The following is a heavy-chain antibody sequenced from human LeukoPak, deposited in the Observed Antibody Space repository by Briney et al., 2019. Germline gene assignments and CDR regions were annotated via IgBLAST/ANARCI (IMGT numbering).Heavy chain of an antibody. CDR2: INHSGST. V-gene: IGHV4-34*01. Sequence: SEILSLTCAVYGGSFSGYYWSWIRQPPGKGLEWIGEINHSGSTNYNPSLKSRVTISVDTSKNQFSLKLSSVTAADTAVYYCARLRGYDFWSGYYRTDYYYGMDVWGQGTTVTVSS. CDR3: ARLRGYDFWSGYYRTDYYYGMDV. D-gene: IGHD3-3*01. J-gene: IGHJ6*02. CDR1: GGSFSGYY.